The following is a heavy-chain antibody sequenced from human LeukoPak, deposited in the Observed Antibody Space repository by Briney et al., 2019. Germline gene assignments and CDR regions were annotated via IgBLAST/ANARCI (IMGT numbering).Heavy chain of an antibody. D-gene: IGHD3-10*01. J-gene: IGHJ4*02. CDR2: ISGSGNST. CDR3: AKRLLYYYGSGSYIDY. CDR1: GFTFSSYA. V-gene: IGHV3-23*01. Sequence: GGSLRLSCAASGFTFSSYAMSWVRQVPAKGLECVSSISGSGNSTYYADSVKGRFTISRDNSKNTLFLQMNSLRAEDTAVYYCAKRLLYYYGSGSYIDYWGQGTLVTVSS.